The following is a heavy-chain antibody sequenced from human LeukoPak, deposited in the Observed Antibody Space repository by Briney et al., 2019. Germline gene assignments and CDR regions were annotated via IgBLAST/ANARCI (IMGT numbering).Heavy chain of an antibody. J-gene: IGHJ4*02. Sequence: PGGSLRLSCAASGFTFSDYYMSWIRQAPGKGLEWVSYISSSGSTIYYADSVKGRFTISRDNAKNSLYLQMNSLRAEDTAVYYCAREVYYYDSSGYYCAGYDYWGQGTLVTVSS. D-gene: IGHD3-22*01. CDR3: AREVYYYDSSGYYCAGYDY. CDR1: GFTFSDYY. CDR2: ISSSGSTI. V-gene: IGHV3-11*01.